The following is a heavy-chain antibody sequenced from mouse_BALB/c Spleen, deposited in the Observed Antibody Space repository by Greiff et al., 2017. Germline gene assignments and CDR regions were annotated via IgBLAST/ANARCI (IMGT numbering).Heavy chain of an antibody. J-gene: IGHJ4*01. V-gene: IGHV7-3*02. CDR1: GFTFTDYY. D-gene: IGHD4-1*01. Sequence: EVKVVESGGGLVQPGGSLRLSCAPSGFTFTDYYMSWVRQPPGKALEWLGFIRNKANGYTTEYSASVKGRFTISRDNSQSILYLQMNTLRAEDSATYYCARNWDLDYAMDYWGQGTSVTVSS. CDR3: ARNWDLDYAMDY. CDR2: IRNKANGYTT.